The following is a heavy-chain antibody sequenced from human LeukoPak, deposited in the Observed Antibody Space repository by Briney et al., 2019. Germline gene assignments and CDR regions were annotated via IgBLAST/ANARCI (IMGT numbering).Heavy chain of an antibody. Sequence: GGSLRLSCAASEFTFSSYAMSWVRQAPGKGLEWVSGISGSGASTYYADSVKARFTISRDSSKNTLDLQMNSLRAEDTAVYYCAREGGRLATYYFDYWGQGTLVTVSS. CDR3: AREGGRLATYYFDY. D-gene: IGHD3-3*02. V-gene: IGHV3-23*01. CDR1: EFTFSSYA. J-gene: IGHJ4*02. CDR2: ISGSGAST.